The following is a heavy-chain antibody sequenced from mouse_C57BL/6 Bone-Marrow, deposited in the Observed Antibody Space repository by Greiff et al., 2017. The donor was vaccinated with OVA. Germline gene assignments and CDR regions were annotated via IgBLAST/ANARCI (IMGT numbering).Heavy chain of an antibody. CDR3: ARELGWFAY. Sequence: EVQLQESGGGLVKPGGSLKLSCAASGFTFSSYAMSWVRQTPEKRLEWVATISDGGSYTYYPDNVKGRFTISRDNAKNNLYLQMSHLKSEDTAMYYCARELGWFAYWGQGTLVTVSA. D-gene: IGHD4-1*01. CDR1: GFTFSSYA. V-gene: IGHV5-4*01. CDR2: ISDGGSYT. J-gene: IGHJ3*01.